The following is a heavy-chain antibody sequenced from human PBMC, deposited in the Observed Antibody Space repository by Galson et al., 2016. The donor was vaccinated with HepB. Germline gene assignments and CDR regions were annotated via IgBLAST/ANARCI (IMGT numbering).Heavy chain of an antibody. J-gene: IGHJ4*02. CDR1: GYTFTNFP. CDR3: VRDPVRGWAPFDY. Sequence: SVKVSCKASGYTFTNFPINWVRQAPGQRLEWMGWINTGNGDTRYSQSFQGRATITRDTSASTAYMALNTLTSEDTAVYYRVRDPVRGWAPFDYWGQGTLVTVSS. CDR2: INTGNGDT. V-gene: IGHV1-3*04. D-gene: IGHD6-19*01.